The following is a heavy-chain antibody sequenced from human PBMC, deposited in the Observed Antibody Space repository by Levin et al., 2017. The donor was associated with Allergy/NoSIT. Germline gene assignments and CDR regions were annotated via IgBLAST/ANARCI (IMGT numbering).Heavy chain of an antibody. J-gene: IGHJ4*02. D-gene: IGHD5-24*01. CDR1: GFSFSNYA. CDR3: AKGWLQFEYFDY. CDR2: ISGSGSNT. Sequence: GGSLRLSCAASGFSFSNYAMSWVRQTPGKGLEWVSTISGSGSNTFYADSMRGRFTISKDNSKNLLYLQIDRLRVEDTAVYYCAKGWLQFEYFDYWGQGTLVTVSS. V-gene: IGHV3-23*01.